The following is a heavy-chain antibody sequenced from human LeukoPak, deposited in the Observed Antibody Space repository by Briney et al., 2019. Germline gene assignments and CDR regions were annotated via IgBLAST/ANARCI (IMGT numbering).Heavy chain of an antibody. CDR1: GLTFSSYN. D-gene: IGHD6-19*01. J-gene: IGHJ4*02. Sequence: GGSLRLSCAASGLTFSSYNMHWVGQAPGKGLEWVAVISKDGSNKYYADSVKGRFTISGDTSKNTVYVEMNSLRGEDTAVYYCARRPPPVAGLDYWGQGTLVTVSS. CDR3: ARRPPPVAGLDY. V-gene: IGHV3-30*03. CDR2: ISKDGSNK.